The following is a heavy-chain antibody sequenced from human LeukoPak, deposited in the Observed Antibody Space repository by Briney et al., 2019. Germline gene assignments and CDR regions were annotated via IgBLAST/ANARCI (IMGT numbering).Heavy chain of an antibody. V-gene: IGHV4-39*07. Sequence: SETLSLTCTVSGGSISSGSYFWGWVRQPPGKGLECIGSIYYSGSTYYSPSLKSRVTISVDTAKNQFSLKLSSVTAADTAVYYCAREDYDDSGGWYFDLWGRGTLVTVSS. J-gene: IGHJ2*01. CDR1: GGSISSGSYF. CDR2: IYYSGST. D-gene: IGHD3-3*01. CDR3: AREDYDDSGGWYFDL.